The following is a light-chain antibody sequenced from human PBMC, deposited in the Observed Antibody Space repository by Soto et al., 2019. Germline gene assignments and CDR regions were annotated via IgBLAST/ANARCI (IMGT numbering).Light chain of an antibody. CDR1: QTISSW. V-gene: IGKV1-5*03. Sequence: DNQMIQSPSTLSASVGYRVTITCRASQTISSWLAWYQQKPGKAPKLLIYKASSLESGVPSRFSGSGSGTEFTLTISSPQPDEFATNYCQQYNSPYTFGQGTKLEMK. CDR3: QQYNSPYT. J-gene: IGKJ2*01. CDR2: KAS.